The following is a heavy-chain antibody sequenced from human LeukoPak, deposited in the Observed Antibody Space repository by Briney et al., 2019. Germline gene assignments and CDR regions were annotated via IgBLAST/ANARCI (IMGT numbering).Heavy chain of an antibody. CDR1: GYTISNYY. CDR3: GRVNSRGSVL. V-gene: IGHV4-59*01. CDR2: ISYSRST. J-gene: IGHJ3*01. D-gene: IGHD6-19*01. Sequence: SETLSLTCTVSGYTISNYYWGWLRQPPGKGLEWVGYISYSRSTHYNPALESRRTISVDTSKNQVSLKLSSVTGADTAVYYCGRVNSRGSVLWGQRTIVTVST.